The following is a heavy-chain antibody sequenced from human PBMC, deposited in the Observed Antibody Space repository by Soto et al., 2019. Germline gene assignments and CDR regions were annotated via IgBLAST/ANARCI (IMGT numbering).Heavy chain of an antibody. CDR2: IIPIFGTA. CDR3: ASESRGYDILTGYSPFDY. V-gene: IGHV1-69*13. CDR1: GGTFSSYA. J-gene: IGHJ4*02. D-gene: IGHD3-9*01. Sequence: ASVKVSCKASGGTFSSYAISWVRQAPGQGLEWMGGIIPIFGTANYAQKFQGGVTITADESTSTAYMELSSLRSEDTAVYYCASESRGYDILTGYSPFDYWGQGTLVTVSS.